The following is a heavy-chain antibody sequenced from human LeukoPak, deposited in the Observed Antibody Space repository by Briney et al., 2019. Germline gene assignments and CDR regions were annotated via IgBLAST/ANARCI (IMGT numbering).Heavy chain of an antibody. D-gene: IGHD3-22*01. CDR2: INPSGGST. Sequence: ASVKVSCKASGYTFTSYYMHWVRQAPGQGLEWMGIINPSGGSTSYAQKFQGRVTMTRDTSTSTAYMELSSLRSEDTAVYYCAREGYYDSSGYSLDDYWGQGTLVTVSS. CDR1: GYTFTSYY. V-gene: IGHV1-46*01. CDR3: AREGYYDSSGYSLDDY. J-gene: IGHJ4*02.